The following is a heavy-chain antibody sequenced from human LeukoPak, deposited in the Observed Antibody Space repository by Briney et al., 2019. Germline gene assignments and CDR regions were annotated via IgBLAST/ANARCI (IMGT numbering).Heavy chain of an antibody. J-gene: IGHJ4*02. CDR2: INHSGST. CDR1: GGSFSGYY. Sequence: SETLSLTCAVYGGSFSGYYWSWIRQPPGKGLEWIGEINHSGSTNYNPSLKSRVTISVDTSKNQFSLKMSSVTAADTAVYYCARGNNGGFDYWGQGTLVTVSS. CDR3: ARGNNGGFDY. D-gene: IGHD1/OR15-1a*01. V-gene: IGHV4-34*01.